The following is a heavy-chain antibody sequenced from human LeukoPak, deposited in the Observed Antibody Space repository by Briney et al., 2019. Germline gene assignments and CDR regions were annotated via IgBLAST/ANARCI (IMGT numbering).Heavy chain of an antibody. V-gene: IGHV3-30-3*01. CDR1: GFTFSIYA. CDR3: AREAAAYCGGDCWVDY. Sequence: PGGSLRLSCSASGFTFSIYAMHWVRQAPGKGLEWVAVISYDGTNKYYADSVKGRFTVSRDNSKNTLYLQMNSLRPEDTAIYYCAREAAAYCGGDCWVDYWGQGTLATVSS. J-gene: IGHJ4*02. CDR2: ISYDGTNK. D-gene: IGHD2-21*02.